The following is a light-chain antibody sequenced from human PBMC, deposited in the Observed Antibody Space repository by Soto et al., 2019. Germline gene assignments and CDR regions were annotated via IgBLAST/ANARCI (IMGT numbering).Light chain of an antibody. CDR2: EVS. CDR3: ISYTSSSTSV. Sequence: QSVLTQPASVSGSPGQSITISCTGARGDVGGYNYVSWYQQHPGKAPKLMIYEVSNRPSGVSDRFSGSRSGNTASLTISGLQAEDESDYYCISYTSSSTSVFGGGTKATVL. CDR1: RGDVGGYNY. J-gene: IGLJ3*02. V-gene: IGLV2-14*01.